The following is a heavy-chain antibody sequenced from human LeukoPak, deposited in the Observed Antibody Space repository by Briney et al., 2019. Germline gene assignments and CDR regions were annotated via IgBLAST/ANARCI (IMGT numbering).Heavy chain of an antibody. D-gene: IGHD1-26*01. Sequence: PGGSLRLSCAASGFTFDDYAMHWVRQAPGKGLEWVSGISWNSGSIGYADSVKGRFTISRDNAKNSLYLQMNSLRAEDTALYYCAKDKDGSYFYFDYCGQGTLDTVSS. CDR1: GFTFDDYA. V-gene: IGHV3-9*01. CDR3: AKDKDGSYFYFDY. J-gene: IGHJ4*02. CDR2: ISWNSGSI.